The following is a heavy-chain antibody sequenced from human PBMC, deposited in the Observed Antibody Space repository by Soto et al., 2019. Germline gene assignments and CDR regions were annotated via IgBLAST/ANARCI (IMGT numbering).Heavy chain of an antibody. V-gene: IGHV3-23*01. CDR1: GFTFSSYA. Sequence: EVQLLESGGGLVQPGGSLRLACAASGFTFSSYAMSWVRRAPGKGLEWVSAISGSGGSTYYADSVKGRFTISRDNSKNTLYLQLNSLRAEDTAVYYCATDLHPRKFCGMDVWGQGTTVTVSS. CDR2: ISGSGGST. CDR3: ATDLHPRKFCGMDV. J-gene: IGHJ6*02.